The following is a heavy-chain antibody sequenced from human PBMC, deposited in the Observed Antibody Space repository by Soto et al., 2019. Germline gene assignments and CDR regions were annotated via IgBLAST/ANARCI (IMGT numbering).Heavy chain of an antibody. CDR2: IVVGSGNT. CDR1: GFTFTSSA. V-gene: IGHV1-58*01. Sequence: WASVKVSCKASGFTFTSSAVQWVRQARGQRLEWIGWIVVGSGNTNYAQKFQERVTITRDMSTSTAYMELSSLRSEDTAVYYCAAEGGYCGGDCYLLLWGQGTLVTVSS. D-gene: IGHD2-21*02. CDR3: AAEGGYCGGDCYLLL. J-gene: IGHJ4*02.